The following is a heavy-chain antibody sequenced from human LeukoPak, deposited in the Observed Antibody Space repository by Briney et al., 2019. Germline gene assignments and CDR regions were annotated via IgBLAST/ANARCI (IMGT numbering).Heavy chain of an antibody. J-gene: IGHJ4*02. D-gene: IGHD1-26*01. Sequence: GGSLRLSCAASGFTFSSYWMHWVRQAPGKGLVWVSRINSDGSSTSYADSVKGRFTISRDNAKNTLYLQMNSLRAEDTAVYYCARVPRRSYYFDYWGQGTLVTVSS. CDR2: INSDGSST. CDR3: ARVPRRSYYFDY. CDR1: GFTFSSYW. V-gene: IGHV3-74*01.